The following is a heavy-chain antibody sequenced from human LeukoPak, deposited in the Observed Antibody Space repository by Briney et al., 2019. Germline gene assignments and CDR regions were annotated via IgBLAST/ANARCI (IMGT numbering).Heavy chain of an antibody. D-gene: IGHD3-3*01. CDR3: AKGPGYDFWSVYHFDY. CDR2: ISTSGGST. V-gene: IGHV3-23*01. Sequence: GGSLRLSCAASGFTFSSYSMNWVRQAPGKGLEWVSTISTSGGSTDYADSVKGRFTISRDNSKNTLNLQMNSLRAEDTAVYYCAKGPGYDFWSVYHFDYWGQGTLVTVSS. CDR1: GFTFSSYS. J-gene: IGHJ4*02.